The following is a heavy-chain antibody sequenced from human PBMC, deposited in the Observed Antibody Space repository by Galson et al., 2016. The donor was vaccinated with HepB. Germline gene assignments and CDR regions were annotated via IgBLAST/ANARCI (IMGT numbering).Heavy chain of an antibody. CDR1: GSSISSGYY. D-gene: IGHD2-8*01. CDR2: VYHSGST. CDR3: AREEWVYCANGVCQEDFDY. V-gene: IGHV4-38-2*02. Sequence: ETLSLTCIFSGSSISSGYYWGWIRQPPGKGLEWIGSVYHSGSTYYNPSLKSRVTISVDTSKNQFSLKLSSVTAADTAVYYCAREEWVYCANGVCQEDFDYWGQGTLVTVSS. J-gene: IGHJ4*02.